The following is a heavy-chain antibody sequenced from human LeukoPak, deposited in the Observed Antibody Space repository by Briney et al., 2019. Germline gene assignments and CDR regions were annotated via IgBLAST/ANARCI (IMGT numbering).Heavy chain of an antibody. CDR1: GYTFTAYY. D-gene: IGHD3-10*01. Sequence: GASVKVSCKASGYTFTAYYMHWVRQAPGQGLEWMGWINPHSGGTNFAQKFQGRVTMTRDTSISTAYMELNRLRSDDTAVYYCARDRDYGSGIFDYWGQGTLVTVSS. CDR3: ARDRDYGSGIFDY. J-gene: IGHJ4*02. V-gene: IGHV1-2*02. CDR2: INPHSGGT.